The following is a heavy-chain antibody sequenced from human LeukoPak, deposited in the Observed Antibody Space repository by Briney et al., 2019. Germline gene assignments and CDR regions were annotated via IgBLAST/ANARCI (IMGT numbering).Heavy chain of an antibody. Sequence: PGGSLRLSCAASGFTVSSNYMSWVRQAPGKGLEWVSVIYSGGSTYYADSVKARFTISRDNSKNTLYLQMNSLRAEDTAVYYCASNYYGSGSIVDAFDIWGQGTMVTVSS. D-gene: IGHD3-10*01. CDR3: ASNYYGSGSIVDAFDI. CDR1: GFTVSSNY. J-gene: IGHJ3*02. V-gene: IGHV3-53*01. CDR2: IYSGGST.